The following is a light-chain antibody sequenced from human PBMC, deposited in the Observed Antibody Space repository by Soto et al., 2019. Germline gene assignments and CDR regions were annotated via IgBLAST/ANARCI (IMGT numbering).Light chain of an antibody. Sequence: QSALTQPPSASGSPGQSVTISCTGTSSDVGGYNYVSWYQQHPGKAPKLMIYEVTKWPSGVPDRFSGSKSGNTASLTVSGLLPEDEADYYCASYAGGNKVFGTGTKVTVL. CDR3: ASYAGGNKV. CDR1: SSDVGGYNY. V-gene: IGLV2-8*01. CDR2: EVT. J-gene: IGLJ1*01.